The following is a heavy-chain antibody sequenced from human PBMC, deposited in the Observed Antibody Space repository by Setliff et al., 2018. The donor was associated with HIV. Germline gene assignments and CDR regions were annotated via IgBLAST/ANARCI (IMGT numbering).Heavy chain of an antibody. D-gene: IGHD2-8*02. CDR2: LRTGTGDT. CDR1: GYTFTSYS. Sequence: ASVKVSCKASGYTFTSYSMHWVRQAPGQRLEWMGWLRTGTGDTSYSEKFQGRLTMTRDTSISSVYMELSRLTSDDTAVYYCARQDHSSVNTGSLYAFDVWGQGTMVTVSS. V-gene: IGHV1-3*04. CDR3: ARQDHSSVNTGSLYAFDV. J-gene: IGHJ3*01.